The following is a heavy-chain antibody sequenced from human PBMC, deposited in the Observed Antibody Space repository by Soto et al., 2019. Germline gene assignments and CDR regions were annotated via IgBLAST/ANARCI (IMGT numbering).Heavy chain of an antibody. V-gene: IGHV4-59*01. CDR3: ARGRVATSWFDP. J-gene: IGHJ5*02. Sequence: PSETLSLTCTVSGGSISSYYWSWIRQPPGKGLEWIGYIYYSGSTNYNPSLKSRVTISVDTSKNQFSLKLSSVTAADTAVYYCARGRVATSWFDPWGQGTLVT. D-gene: IGHD5-12*01. CDR2: IYYSGST. CDR1: GGSISSYY.